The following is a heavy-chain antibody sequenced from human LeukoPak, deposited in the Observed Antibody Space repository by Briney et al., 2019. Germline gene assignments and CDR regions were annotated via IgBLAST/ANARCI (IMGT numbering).Heavy chain of an antibody. Sequence: GGSPRLSCTASGFTVSSSSMNWVRLGPGKGLEWVSVISSDGNTYYADSVKGRFTISRHNSKNTLYLQMDSLSAEDTAVYYCARGSFGKYGFDYWGQGTLVTVSS. J-gene: IGHJ4*02. CDR2: ISSDGNT. CDR3: ARGSFGKYGFDY. V-gene: IGHV3-53*04. D-gene: IGHD3-10*01. CDR1: GFTVSSSS.